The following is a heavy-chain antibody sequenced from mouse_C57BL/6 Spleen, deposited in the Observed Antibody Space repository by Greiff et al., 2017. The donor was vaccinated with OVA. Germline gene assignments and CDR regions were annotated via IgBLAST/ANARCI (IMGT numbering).Heavy chain of an antibody. J-gene: IGHJ4*01. V-gene: IGHV7-1*01. CDR3: ARDKWEYAMDY. Sequence: EVPLVGSGGGLVQSGRSLRLSFATSWFTFRDFYMAWVRQAPGKGLEWIAASRNKANDYTTEYSASVKGRFIVSRDTSQSILYLQMNALRAEDTAIYYCARDKWEYAMDYWGQGTSVTVSS. D-gene: IGHD4-1*01. CDR1: WFTFRDFY. CDR2: SRNKANDYTT.